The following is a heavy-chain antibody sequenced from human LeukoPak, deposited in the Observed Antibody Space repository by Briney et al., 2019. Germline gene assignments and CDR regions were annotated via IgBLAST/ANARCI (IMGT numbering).Heavy chain of an antibody. D-gene: IGHD3-3*01. Sequence: PSETLSLTCTVSGGSIGSTTYYWGWIRRPPGKGLEWIGSIYYSGSTYYNPSLKSRVTISVDTSKNQFSLKLSSVTAADTAVYYCARLTTDDFWSGAYYYYMDVWGKGTTVTVSS. CDR2: IYYSGST. J-gene: IGHJ6*03. CDR3: ARLTTDDFWSGAYYYYMDV. CDR1: GGSIGSTTYY. V-gene: IGHV4-39*01.